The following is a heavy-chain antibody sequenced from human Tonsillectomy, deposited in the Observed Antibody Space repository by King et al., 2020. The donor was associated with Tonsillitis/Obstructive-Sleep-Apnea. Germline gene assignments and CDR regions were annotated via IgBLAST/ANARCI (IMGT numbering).Heavy chain of an antibody. V-gene: IGHV4-61*01. CDR1: GGSVSSGSYS. CDR2: IYYSGST. D-gene: IGHD2-2*01. J-gene: IGHJ6*03. Sequence: QLQESGPGLVKPSETLSLTCTVSGGSVSSGSYSWSCIRQPPGKGLEWIGYIYYSGSTNYNPSLKSRVTISVDTSKNQFSLKLSSVTAADTAVYYCARDIVVPAAMEYYYYYYMDVWGKGTTVTVSS. CDR3: ARDIVVPAAMEYYYYYYMDV.